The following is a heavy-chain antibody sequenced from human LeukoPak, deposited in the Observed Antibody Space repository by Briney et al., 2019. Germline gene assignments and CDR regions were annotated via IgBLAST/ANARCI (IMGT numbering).Heavy chain of an antibody. CDR3: AREMSGSYFDY. CDR1: GFTVSSNY. D-gene: IGHD1-26*01. CDR2: TYSGGST. J-gene: IGHJ4*02. Sequence: GGSLRLSCAASGFTVSSNYMSWVRQAPGKGLEWVSVTYSGGSTYYADSVKGRFTISRDNSKNTLYLQMNSLRAEDTAVYYCAREMSGSYFDYWGQGTLVTVSS. V-gene: IGHV3-53*01.